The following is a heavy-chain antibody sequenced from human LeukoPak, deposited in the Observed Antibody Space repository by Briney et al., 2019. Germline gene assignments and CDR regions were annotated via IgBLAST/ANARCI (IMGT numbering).Heavy chain of an antibody. CDR2: SNPNSGGT. V-gene: IGHV1-2*02. CDR1: GYTFTGYY. Sequence: ASVKVSCKASGYTFTGYYMHWVRQAPGQGLEWMGWSNPNSGGTNYAQKFQGRVTMTRDTSISTAYMELSRLRSDDTAVYYCARESNSGYDQSGDFDYWGQGTLVTVSS. J-gene: IGHJ4*02. CDR3: ARESNSGYDQSGDFDY. D-gene: IGHD5-12*01.